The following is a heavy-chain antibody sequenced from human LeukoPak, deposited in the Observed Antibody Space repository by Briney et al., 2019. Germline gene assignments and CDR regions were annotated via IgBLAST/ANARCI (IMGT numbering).Heavy chain of an antibody. Sequence: AGGSLRLSCAASGFTFSSYAMSWVRQAPGKGLEWVSAISGSGGSTYYADSVKGRFTISRDNSKNTLYLQMNSLRAEDTAVYYCATMDRGVIITYFDYWGQGTLVTVSS. CDR1: GFTFSSYA. CDR2: ISGSGGST. CDR3: ATMDRGVIITYFDY. D-gene: IGHD3-10*01. V-gene: IGHV3-23*01. J-gene: IGHJ4*02.